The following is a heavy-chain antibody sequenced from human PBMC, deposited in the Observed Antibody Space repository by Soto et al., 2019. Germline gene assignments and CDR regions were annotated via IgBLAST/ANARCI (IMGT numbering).Heavy chain of an antibody. CDR3: ARERTFGDNKHNYMDV. Sequence: QVQLVESGGGVVQPGRYLRLSCAASEFTFIRHGMHWVRQAPGKGLQWVGVIWSDGSNEVYADSVKGRFIISRDNSKNILYLQMNSLRAEDTAVYYCARERTFGDNKHNYMDVWGTGITVTVSS. CDR1: EFTFIRHG. V-gene: IGHV3-33*01. D-gene: IGHD3-10*01. CDR2: IWSDGSNE. J-gene: IGHJ6*03.